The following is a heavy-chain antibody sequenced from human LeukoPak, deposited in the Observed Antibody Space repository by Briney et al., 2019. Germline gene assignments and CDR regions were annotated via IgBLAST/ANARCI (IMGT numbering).Heavy chain of an antibody. CDR1: GGSINNGNFF. CDR2: VHTSGST. Sequence: PSQTLSLTCTVSGGSINNGNFFWTRIRQPAGKGLEWIGRVHTSGSTNYNPSLKSRLTISLDTSKNQLSLKLSSVTAADTAVYYCARGSRIDNLAFWGQGTLVSASS. D-gene: IGHD1-20*01. CDR3: ARGSRIDNLAF. J-gene: IGHJ4*02. V-gene: IGHV4-61*02.